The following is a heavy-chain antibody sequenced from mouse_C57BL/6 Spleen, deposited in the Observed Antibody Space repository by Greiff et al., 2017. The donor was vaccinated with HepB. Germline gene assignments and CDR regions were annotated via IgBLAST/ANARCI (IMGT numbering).Heavy chain of an antibody. V-gene: IGHV1-69*01. CDR3: ARRDGYYSYYFDY. CDR2: IDPSDSYT. J-gene: IGHJ2*01. D-gene: IGHD2-3*01. Sequence: QVQLQQPGAELVMPGASVKLSCKASGYTFTSYWMHWVKQRPGQGLEWIGEIDPSDSYTNYNQKFKGKSTLTVDKSSSTAYMQLSSLTSEDSAVYYCARRDGYYSYYFDYWGQGTTLTVSS. CDR1: GYTFTSYW.